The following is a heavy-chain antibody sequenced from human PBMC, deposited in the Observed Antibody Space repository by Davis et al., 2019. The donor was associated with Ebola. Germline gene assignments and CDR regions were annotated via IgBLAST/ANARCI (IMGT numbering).Heavy chain of an antibody. CDR2: TYYRSEWYN. J-gene: IGHJ4*02. V-gene: IGHV6-1*01. CDR1: GDSVSSYTAA. D-gene: IGHD6-13*01. CDR3: ARHDSSSIEY. Sequence: HSQTLSLTCAISGDSVSSYTAAWNWIRQSPSRGLEWLGRTYYRSEWYNDYAVSVKSRITINPDTSKNQFSLHLNSVTPEDTAVYYCARHDSSSIEYWGQGTLVTVSS.